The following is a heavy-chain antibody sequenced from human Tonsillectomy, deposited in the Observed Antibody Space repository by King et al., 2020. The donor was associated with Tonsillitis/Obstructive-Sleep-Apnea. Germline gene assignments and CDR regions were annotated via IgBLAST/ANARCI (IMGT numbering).Heavy chain of an antibody. D-gene: IGHD7-27*01. CDR1: GGSFSGYN. Sequence: VQLQQWGAGLLKPSETLSLTCAVYGGSFSGYNWTWIRQPPGKGLEWIGEINHSGSTTYDPSLKSRVTISLDTSKNQFSLKLSSVIAADTAVYYCAGQNLWGYYFDYWGQGTPVTVSS. J-gene: IGHJ4*02. CDR2: INHSGST. V-gene: IGHV4-34*01. CDR3: AGQNLWGYYFDY.